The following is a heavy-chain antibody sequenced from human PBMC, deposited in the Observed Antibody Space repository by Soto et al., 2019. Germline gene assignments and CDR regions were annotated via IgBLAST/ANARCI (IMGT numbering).Heavy chain of an antibody. J-gene: IGHJ6*02. CDR1: GDSISSGDYY. Sequence: QVQLQESGPRLVKPSQTLSLTCTVSGDSISSGDYYWSWIRQPPGKGLEWIGYIYHSGSTHYNPSLKSRVTMSVDVSKNQFSLKLTSVTAADTAEYYCARGLRGFYNYGMDVWGQGTTVTVSS. CDR3: ARGLRGFYNYGMDV. V-gene: IGHV4-30-4*01. CDR2: IYHSGST. D-gene: IGHD2-21*02.